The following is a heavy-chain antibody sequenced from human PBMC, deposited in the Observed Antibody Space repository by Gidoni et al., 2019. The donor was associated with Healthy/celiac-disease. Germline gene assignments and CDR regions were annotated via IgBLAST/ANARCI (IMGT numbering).Heavy chain of an antibody. D-gene: IGHD6-6*01. CDR2: ISYDGSNK. Sequence: QVQLVESGGGVVQPGRSLGLSCAASGFTFSSYGMHWVRQAAGKGLEWVAVISYDGSNKYYADSVKGRFTSSRDNSKNTLYLQMNSLRAEDTAVYYCAKDSYSSSPAYWGQGTLVTVSS. CDR1: GFTFSSYG. V-gene: IGHV3-30*18. CDR3: AKDSYSSSPAY. J-gene: IGHJ4*02.